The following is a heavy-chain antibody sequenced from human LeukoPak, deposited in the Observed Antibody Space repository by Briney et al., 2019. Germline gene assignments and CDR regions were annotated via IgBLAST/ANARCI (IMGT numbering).Heavy chain of an antibody. CDR2: INHSGST. CDR1: GGSFSGYY. V-gene: IGHV4-34*01. J-gene: IGHJ6*03. CDR3: ARGRVYYYYYMDV. Sequence: SETLSLTCAVYGGSFSGYYWSWIRQPPGKGLEWIGEINHSGSTNYNPSLKGRVTISVDTSKNQFSLKLSSVTAADTAVYYCARGRVYYYYYMDVWGKGTTVTVSS. D-gene: IGHD3-10*01.